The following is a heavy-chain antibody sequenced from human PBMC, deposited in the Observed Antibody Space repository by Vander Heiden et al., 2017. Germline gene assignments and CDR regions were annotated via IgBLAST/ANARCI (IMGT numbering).Heavy chain of an antibody. V-gene: IGHV4-59*01. CDR1: GGSISSYY. D-gene: IGHD1-26*01. CDR3: ARDSKIIELSRGYYYYGMDV. J-gene: IGHJ6*02. Sequence: QVQLQESGPGLVKPSETRSLTCTVSGGSISSYYWSWIRQPPGKGLEWIGYIYYSGSTNYNPSLKRRVTIAVDTSKNQFSLKRSSVTAAETAVYYCARDSKIIELSRGYYYYGMDVWGQGTTVTVSS. CDR2: IYYSGST.